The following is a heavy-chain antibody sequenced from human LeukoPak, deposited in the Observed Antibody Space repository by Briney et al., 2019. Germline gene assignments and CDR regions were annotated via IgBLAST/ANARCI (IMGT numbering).Heavy chain of an antibody. J-gene: IGHJ4*02. CDR1: GFTFSSYE. CDR2: ISSSGSTI. Sequence: GGSLGLSCAASGFTFSSYEMNWVRQAPGKGLEWVSYISSSGSTIYYADSVKGRFTISRDNAKNSLYLQMNSLRAEDTAVYYCARDLYYYGSGNYVPGFPDYWGQGTLVTVSS. CDR3: ARDLYYYGSGNYVPGFPDY. D-gene: IGHD3-10*01. V-gene: IGHV3-48*03.